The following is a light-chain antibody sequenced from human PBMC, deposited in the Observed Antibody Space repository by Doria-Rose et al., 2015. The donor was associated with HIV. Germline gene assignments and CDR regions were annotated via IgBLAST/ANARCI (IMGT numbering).Light chain of an antibody. CDR3: QQYYNTPS. CDR2: WAS. Sequence: DIQVTQSPESLGMSLGERATLNCKSNQSLLYTSKNYLAWYQQKPGQPPKLLIYWASTRQSGVPARFSGSGSGTDFTLTISSLEAEDVAVYYRQQYYNTPSFGPGTTVDIK. CDR1: QSLLYTSKNY. J-gene: IGKJ3*01. V-gene: IGKV4-1*01.